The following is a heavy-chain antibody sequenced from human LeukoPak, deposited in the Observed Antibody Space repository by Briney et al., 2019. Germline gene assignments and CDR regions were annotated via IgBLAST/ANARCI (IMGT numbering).Heavy chain of an antibody. D-gene: IGHD3-16*02. CDR2: ISAYNGNT. Sequence: GASVKVSCKASGYTFTSYYMHWVRQAPGQGLEWMGWISAYNGNTNYAQKLQGRVTMTTDTSTSTAYMELRSLRSDDTAVYYCARDNTPGLRLGELSRFDYWGQGTLVTVSS. CDR3: ARDNTPGLRLGELSRFDY. V-gene: IGHV1-18*04. CDR1: GYTFTSYY. J-gene: IGHJ4*02.